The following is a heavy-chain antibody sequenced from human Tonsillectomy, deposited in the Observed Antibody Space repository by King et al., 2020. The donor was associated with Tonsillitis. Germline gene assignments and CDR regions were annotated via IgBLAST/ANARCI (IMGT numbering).Heavy chain of an antibody. J-gene: IGHJ2*01. V-gene: IGHV4-39*01. CDR3: ARSQDSSGYYFAHFDV. CDR1: GGPISSSSFY. Sequence: QLQESGPGLVKTSETLSLTCTVSGGPISSSSFYCAWIRQPPGKGLEWIGTISYRGSTYYNSSLKSRVTLSVDTSKNQVSLKLSSVTAADTSVYYCARSQDSSGYYFAHFDVGGRGALVTVPS. D-gene: IGHD3-22*01. CDR2: ISYRGST.